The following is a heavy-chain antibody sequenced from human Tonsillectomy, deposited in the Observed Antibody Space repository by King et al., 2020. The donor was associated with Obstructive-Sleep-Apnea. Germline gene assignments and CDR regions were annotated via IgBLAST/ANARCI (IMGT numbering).Heavy chain of an antibody. CDR3: ARDPYSYFDY. Sequence: LQLQESGPGLVKPSETLSLTCTVSGGSVSSSNYYWAWIRQPPGKGLEWIGSIFYSGSTYYNPSLKSRVTMSVDTSNNRFSLKLSSVTAADTAVYYCARDPYSYFDYWGQGALVTVSS. CDR1: GGSVSSSNYY. CDR2: IFYSGST. D-gene: IGHD2-21*01. J-gene: IGHJ4*02. V-gene: IGHV4-39*07.